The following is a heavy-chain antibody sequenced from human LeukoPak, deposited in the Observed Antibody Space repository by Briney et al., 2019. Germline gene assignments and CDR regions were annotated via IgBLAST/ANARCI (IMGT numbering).Heavy chain of an antibody. J-gene: IGHJ5*02. CDR1: GGSISSGDYY. Sequence: SETLSLTCIVSGGSISSGDYYWSWIRQPPGKGLEWIGYIYYSGSTYYNPSLKSRVTISVDTSKNQFSLKLSSVTAADTAVYYCARETLTTSRWFDPWGQGTLVTVSS. V-gene: IGHV4-30-4*01. CDR3: ARETLTTSRWFDP. D-gene: IGHD4-17*01. CDR2: IYYSGST.